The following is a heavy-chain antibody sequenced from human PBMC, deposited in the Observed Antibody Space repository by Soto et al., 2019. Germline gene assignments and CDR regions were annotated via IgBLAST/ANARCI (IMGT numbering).Heavy chain of an antibody. CDR3: TSHVATGA. Sequence: QVQLVESGGGVVQPGRSLRLSCAASGFTFSNFGMHWVRQAPVKGLEWVAAISYDGNTKYYADSVQGRFTISRDNYKDTLYLQMDSLRVEDTAVQYCTSHVATGAWGQGTLFTVSS. D-gene: IGHD5-12*01. CDR1: GFTFSNFG. V-gene: IGHV3-30*03. CDR2: ISYDGNTK. J-gene: IGHJ5*02.